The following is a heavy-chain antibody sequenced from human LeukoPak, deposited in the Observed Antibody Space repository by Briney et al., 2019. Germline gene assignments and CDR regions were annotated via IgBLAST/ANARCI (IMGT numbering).Heavy chain of an antibody. D-gene: IGHD6-13*01. CDR3: ARGQYGSSWYDY. J-gene: IGHJ4*02. CDR2: MNPNSGNT. CDR1: GYTFTSYD. V-gene: IGHV1-8*01. Sequence: GASVKVSCTASGYTFTSYDITWVRQATGQGLEWMGWMNPNSGNTGYAQKFQGRVTMTRSTSISTAYMELSSQRSEDTAVYYCARGQYGSSWYDYWGQGSLVTVSS.